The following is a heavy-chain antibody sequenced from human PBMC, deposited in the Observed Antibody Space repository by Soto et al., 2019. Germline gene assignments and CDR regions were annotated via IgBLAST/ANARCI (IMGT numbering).Heavy chain of an antibody. D-gene: IGHD6-13*01. J-gene: IGHJ3*02. V-gene: IGHV1-46*01. Sequence: ASVKVSCKASGYTFTSYYMHWVRQAPGQGLEWMGIINPSGGSTSYAQKFQGRVTMTRDTSTSTVYMELSSLRSEDTAVYYCAREGAAAGPVDAFDIWGQGTMVTVSS. CDR2: INPSGGST. CDR1: GYTFTSYY. CDR3: AREGAAAGPVDAFDI.